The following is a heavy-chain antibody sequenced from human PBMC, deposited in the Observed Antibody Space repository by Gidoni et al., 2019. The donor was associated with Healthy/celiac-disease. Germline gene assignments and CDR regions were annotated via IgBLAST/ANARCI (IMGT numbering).Heavy chain of an antibody. CDR3: ASSICSSTSCYVYGMDV. V-gene: IGHV4-61*01. Sequence: QVQLQESGPGLVKPSETLSLTCTVSGGSVSIGRYYWSWIRQPPGEGLEWIGYIYYSGSPNYNPALKSRVTISVDTSKNQFSLKRSSVTAADTAVYYCASSICSSTSCYVYGMDVWGQGTTVTVSS. D-gene: IGHD2-2*01. CDR1: GGSVSIGRYY. CDR2: IYYSGSP. J-gene: IGHJ6*02.